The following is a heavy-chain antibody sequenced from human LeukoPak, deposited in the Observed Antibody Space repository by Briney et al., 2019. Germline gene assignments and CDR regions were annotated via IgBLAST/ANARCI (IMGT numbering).Heavy chain of an antibody. D-gene: IGHD3-16*01. CDR1: GYTFTSYD. CDR3: ARAVPNDWGDYYYYMDV. Sequence: ASVKVSCKASGYTFTSYDINWVRQATGQGLEWMGWMNPNSGNTGYAQKFQGRVTITRNTSISTAYMELSSLRSEDTAVYYCARAVPNDWGDYYYYMDVWGKGTTVTVSS. V-gene: IGHV1-8*03. CDR2: MNPNSGNT. J-gene: IGHJ6*03.